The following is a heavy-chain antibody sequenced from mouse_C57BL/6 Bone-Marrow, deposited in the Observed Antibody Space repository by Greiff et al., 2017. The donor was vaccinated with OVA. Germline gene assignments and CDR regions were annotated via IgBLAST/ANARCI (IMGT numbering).Heavy chain of an antibody. Sequence: VQLQQSGAELVRPGASVKLSCTASGFNIKDDYMHWVKQRPEQGLEWIGWIDPENGDTEYASKFQGKATITADTSSNTAYLQLSSLTSEDTAVYYCTTRWLRPFAYWGQGTLVTVSA. J-gene: IGHJ3*01. CDR2: IDPENGDT. D-gene: IGHD2-2*01. CDR3: TTRWLRPFAY. V-gene: IGHV14-4*01. CDR1: GFNIKDDY.